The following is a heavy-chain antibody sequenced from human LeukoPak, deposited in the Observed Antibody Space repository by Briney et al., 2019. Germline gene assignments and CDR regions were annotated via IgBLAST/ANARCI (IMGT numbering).Heavy chain of an antibody. CDR3: ASQDMGRITIFGVNPNWFDP. Sequence: SETLSLTCTVSGGSISSSSYYWGWIRQPPGKGLEWIGSIYYSGSTYYNPSLKSRVTISVDTSKSQFSLKLSSVTAADTAVYYCASQDMGRITIFGVNPNWFDPWGQGTLVTVSP. D-gene: IGHD3-3*01. V-gene: IGHV4-39*01. J-gene: IGHJ5*02. CDR1: GGSISSSSYY. CDR2: IYYSGST.